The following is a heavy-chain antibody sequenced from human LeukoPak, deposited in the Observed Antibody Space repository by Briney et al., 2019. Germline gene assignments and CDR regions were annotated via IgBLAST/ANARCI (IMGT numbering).Heavy chain of an antibody. Sequence: GGSLRLSCLASGFTFSTSTMHWVRQAPGKGLEYVSAISSNGGSTYYADSVKGRFTISRDNSKNTMYLQMSSLRADDTALYYCVYRLSFDSWGQGTLVTVSS. CDR3: VYRLSFDS. CDR2: ISSNGGST. J-gene: IGHJ4*02. V-gene: IGHV3-64D*06. D-gene: IGHD4-11*01. CDR1: GFTFSTST.